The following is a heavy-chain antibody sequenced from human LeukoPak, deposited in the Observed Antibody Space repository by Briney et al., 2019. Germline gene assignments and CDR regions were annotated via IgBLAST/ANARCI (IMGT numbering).Heavy chain of an antibody. D-gene: IGHD2/OR15-2a*01. CDR1: GFTFSSYG. CDR2: IWYDGSNK. Sequence: PGGSLRLSCAASGFTFSSYGMHWVRQDPGKWLEWVAVIWYDGSNKYYADSVKGRFTISRDNSKNTLYLQMNSLRAEDTAVYYCARDVIPADYGMDVWGQGTTVTVSS. V-gene: IGHV3-33*01. J-gene: IGHJ6*02. CDR3: ARDVIPADYGMDV.